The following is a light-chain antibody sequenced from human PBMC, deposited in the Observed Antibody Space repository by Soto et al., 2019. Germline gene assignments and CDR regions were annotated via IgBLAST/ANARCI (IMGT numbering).Light chain of an antibody. CDR1: QSVYKNF. Sequence: EIVLTQSPGTLSLSPGERATLSCRASQSVYKNFLAWYQQKPGQAPRLLISGASNRATGIPDRFSGSGSGADFSLTIDRLQPEDLAVYFCQRYGSSPPTFGGGTKVAIK. V-gene: IGKV3-20*01. J-gene: IGKJ4*01. CDR2: GAS. CDR3: QRYGSSPPT.